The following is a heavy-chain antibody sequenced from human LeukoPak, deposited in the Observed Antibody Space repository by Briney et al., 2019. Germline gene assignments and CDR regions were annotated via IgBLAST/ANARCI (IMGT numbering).Heavy chain of an antibody. CDR3: ARGHYRSSRGIAAADY. Sequence: GASVKVSCKASGYTFTSHDINWVRQATGQGLEWMGWMNPNSGNTGYAQKFQGRVTMTRNTSISTAYMELSSLRSEDTAVYYCARGHYRSSRGIAAADYWGQGTLVTVSS. CDR1: GYTFTSHD. D-gene: IGHD6-13*01. V-gene: IGHV1-8*01. J-gene: IGHJ4*02. CDR2: MNPNSGNT.